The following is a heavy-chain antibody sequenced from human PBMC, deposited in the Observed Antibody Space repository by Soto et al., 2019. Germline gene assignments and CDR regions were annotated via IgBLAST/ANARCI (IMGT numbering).Heavy chain of an antibody. Sequence: HVQLVQSGAEVKKPGASLKVSCKASGYTFISYGVSWVRQAPGQGLEWLGWISPYNGNTNYAQKFQGRITMTTDTSTSTAYMELRSLRTDDTAVYYCARDQTKWLTDAFDIWGQGTMVVVSS. D-gene: IGHD5-12*01. CDR3: ARDQTKWLTDAFDI. J-gene: IGHJ3*02. CDR2: ISPYNGNT. V-gene: IGHV1-18*01. CDR1: GYTFISYG.